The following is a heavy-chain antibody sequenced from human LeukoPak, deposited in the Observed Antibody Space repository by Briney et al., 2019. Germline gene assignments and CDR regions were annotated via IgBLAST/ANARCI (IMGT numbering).Heavy chain of an antibody. V-gene: IGHV3-20*04. CDR2: INWNGGST. CDR1: GFTFDDYG. D-gene: IGHD1-1*01. Sequence: GGSLRLSCAASGFTFDDYGMSWVRQAPGKGLEWVSGINWNGGSTGYADSVKGRFTISRDNSKNTLYLQMNSLRAEDTAVYYCAKVEDNLDYWGQGTLVTVSS. CDR3: AKVEDNLDY. J-gene: IGHJ4*02.